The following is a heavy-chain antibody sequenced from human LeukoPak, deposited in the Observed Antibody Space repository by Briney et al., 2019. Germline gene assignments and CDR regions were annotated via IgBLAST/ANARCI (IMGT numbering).Heavy chain of an antibody. J-gene: IGHJ6*02. Sequence: SQTLSPTCTVSGGSISSGGYYWGWIRQHPGKGLEWIGYIYYSGSTYYNPSLKSRVTISVDTSKNQFSLKLSSVTAADTAVYYCARAGTYYYGMDVWGQGTTVTVSS. CDR2: IYYSGST. CDR1: GGSISSGGYY. V-gene: IGHV4-31*03. CDR3: ARAGTYYYGMDV.